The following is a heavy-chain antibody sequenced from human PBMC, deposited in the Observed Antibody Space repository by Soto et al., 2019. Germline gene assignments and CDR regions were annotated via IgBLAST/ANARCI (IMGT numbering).Heavy chain of an antibody. J-gene: IGHJ4*02. CDR2: ISSSGNTI. CDR1: GVKFSSCS. D-gene: IGHD4-17*01. V-gene: IGHV3-48*04. Sequence: GGPQGLSCTGSGVKFSSCSMNWVRKDQGKGLEWVSYISSSGNTIHYADSVKGRFTIPRDNAKKSLYLQMNSLRAEDTAVYYCARDEYGGAYDYWGQGTLVPV. CDR3: ARDEYGGAYDY.